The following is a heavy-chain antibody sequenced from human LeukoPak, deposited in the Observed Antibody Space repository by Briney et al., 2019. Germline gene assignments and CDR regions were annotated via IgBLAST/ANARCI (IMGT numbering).Heavy chain of an antibody. V-gene: IGHV3-23*01. D-gene: IGHD4-17*01. CDR2: ISGSGGST. CDR1: GFTFSSYA. Sequence: GGSLRLSCAASGFTFSSYAMSWVRQAPGKGLEWVSAISGSGGSTYYADSVKGRFTISRDNSKNTLYLQMNSLRAEDTAVYYCAKRSWGTATVTMYFDYWGQGTLVTVSS. J-gene: IGHJ4*02. CDR3: AKRSWGTATVTMYFDY.